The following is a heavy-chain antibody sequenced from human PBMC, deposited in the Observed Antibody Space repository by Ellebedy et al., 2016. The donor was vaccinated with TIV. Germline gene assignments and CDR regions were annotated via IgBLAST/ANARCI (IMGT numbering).Heavy chain of an antibody. Sequence: PGGSLRLSCAASGFTFDDYAMHWVRQAPGKGLEWVSLISGDGGSTYYADSVKGRFTISRDNSKNSLYLQMNSLRTEDTALYDCAKGVGVGYGMDVWGQGTTVTVSS. CDR2: ISGDGGST. CDR1: GFTFDDYA. CDR3: AKGVGVGYGMDV. V-gene: IGHV3-43*02. J-gene: IGHJ6*02. D-gene: IGHD1-26*01.